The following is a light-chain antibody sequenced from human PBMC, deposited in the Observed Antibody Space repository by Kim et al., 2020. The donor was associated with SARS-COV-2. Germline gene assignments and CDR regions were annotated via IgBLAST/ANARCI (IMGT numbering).Light chain of an antibody. CDR2: DAS. Sequence: EIVLTQSPATLSLSPGERATLSCRASQSVSSYLAWYQQKPGQAPRLLIYDASNRATGIPARFSGSGSGTDFTLTISSLEPEDFAVYYCQRRSNWPTFGGGTKVDI. CDR1: QSVSSY. V-gene: IGKV3-11*01. J-gene: IGKJ4*01. CDR3: QRRSNWPT.